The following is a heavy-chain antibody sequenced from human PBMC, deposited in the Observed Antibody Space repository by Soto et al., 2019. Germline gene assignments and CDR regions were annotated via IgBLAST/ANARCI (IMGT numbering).Heavy chain of an antibody. CDR3: ARIESIARNWFDP. J-gene: IGHJ5*02. V-gene: IGHV5-10-1*01. Sequence: VESQKISCKGSGFRFTDYWISWVRQMPGKGLEWMGNIDPVDSYANYSPSFQGHVTSSVDTSISTAYLQWSSLKASDTAMYFCARIESIARNWFDPSGQGTLVTVSS. D-gene: IGHD6-13*01. CDR1: GFRFTDYW. CDR2: IDPVDSYA.